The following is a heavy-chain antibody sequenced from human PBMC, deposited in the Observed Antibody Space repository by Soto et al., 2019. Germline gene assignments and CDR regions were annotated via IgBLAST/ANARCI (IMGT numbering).Heavy chain of an antibody. V-gene: IGHV3-21*01. J-gene: IGHJ5*02. Sequence: GGSLRLSCAASGFTFSSYSMNWVRQAPGKGLEWVSSISSSSSYIYYADSVKGRFTISRDNAKNSLYLQMNSLRAEDTAVYYCARDGSPYYYDSSGYPSWGQGTLVTASS. CDR3: ARDGSPYYYDSSGYPS. CDR2: ISSSSSYI. CDR1: GFTFSSYS. D-gene: IGHD3-22*01.